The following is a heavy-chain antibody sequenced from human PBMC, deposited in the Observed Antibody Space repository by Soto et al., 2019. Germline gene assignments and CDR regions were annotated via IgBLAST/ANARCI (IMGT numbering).Heavy chain of an antibody. CDR2: IMPIFGTP. J-gene: IGHJ5*02. D-gene: IGHD3-10*01. CDR1: GGTFDSYV. Sequence: SLKVSCKASGGTFDSYVISWLRQAPGQGLEWMGGIMPIFGTPNYAQKFRGRVTISADESTSTAYLELSSLTSDDTAVYYCARVHSSGIFYFVDPWGQGTLVTVSS. CDR3: ARVHSSGIFYFVDP. V-gene: IGHV1-69*13.